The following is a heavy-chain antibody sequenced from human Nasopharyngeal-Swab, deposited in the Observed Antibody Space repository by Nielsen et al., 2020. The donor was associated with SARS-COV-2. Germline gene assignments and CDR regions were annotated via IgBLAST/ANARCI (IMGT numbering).Heavy chain of an antibody. CDR3: AKEPFYDFWSGYYWDY. Sequence: WIRQPPGKGLEWVSAISGSGGSTYYADSVKGRFTISRDNSKNTLYLQMNSLRAEDTAVYYCAKEPFYDFWSGYYWDYWGQGPPVPFSS. CDR2: ISGSGGST. V-gene: IGHV3-23*01. D-gene: IGHD3-3*01. J-gene: IGHJ4*02.